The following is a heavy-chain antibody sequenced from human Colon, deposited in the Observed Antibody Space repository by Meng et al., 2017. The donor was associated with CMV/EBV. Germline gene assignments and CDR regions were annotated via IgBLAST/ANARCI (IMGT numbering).Heavy chain of an antibody. J-gene: IGHJ6*02. V-gene: IGHV4-39*07. Sequence: GSLRLSCTVSGGSISSIGYYWAWIRQPPGKGLELIGTMHYSGITYYNSSLKSRVTISVDTSTNQFSLKLASVTAADTAVFYCARVGTYTGVDVWGQGTTVTVSS. D-gene: IGHD1-14*01. CDR3: ARVGTYTGVDV. CDR1: GGSISSIGYY. CDR2: MHYSGIT.